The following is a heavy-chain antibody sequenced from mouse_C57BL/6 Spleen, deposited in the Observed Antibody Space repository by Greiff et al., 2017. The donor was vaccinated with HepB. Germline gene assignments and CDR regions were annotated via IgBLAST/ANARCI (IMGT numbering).Heavy chain of an antibody. CDR2: INPNNGGT. CDR1: GYTFTDYN. CDR3: ARNPYYYGSSYEDY. D-gene: IGHD1-1*01. Sequence: VQLQQSGPELVKPGASVKMSCKASGYTFTDYNMHWVKQSHGKSLEWIGYINPNNGGTSYNQKFKGKATLTVNKSSSTAYMEFRSLTTEDSAVYYCARNPYYYGSSYEDYWGQGTSVTVSS. J-gene: IGHJ4*01. V-gene: IGHV1-22*01.